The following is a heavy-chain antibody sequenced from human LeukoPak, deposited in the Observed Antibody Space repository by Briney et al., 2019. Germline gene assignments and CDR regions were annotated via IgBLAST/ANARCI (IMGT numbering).Heavy chain of an antibody. CDR2: VDPEDGET. Sequence: ASVKVSCKVSGYTFTDYYMHWVQQAPGKGLEWMGLVDPEDGETIYAEKFQGRVTITADTFTDTAYMELSSLRSEDTAVYYCATARSGSCDYWGQGTLVTVSS. CDR1: GYTFTDYY. J-gene: IGHJ4*02. D-gene: IGHD1-26*01. V-gene: IGHV1-69-2*01. CDR3: ATARSGSCDY.